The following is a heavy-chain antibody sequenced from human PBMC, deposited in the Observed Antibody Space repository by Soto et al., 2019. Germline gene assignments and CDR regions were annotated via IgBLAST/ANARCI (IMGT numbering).Heavy chain of an antibody. V-gene: IGHV3-21*01. CDR3: ARDRDDYGELHPNTP. Sequence: GGSLRLSCAASGFTFSSYSMNWVGQSPGKGLEWVSSISGSSSYIYYADSVKGRFTISRDNAKNSLYLQMNSLRAEDTALYYCARDRDDYGELHPNTPWGQGALVTVSS. CDR2: ISGSSSYI. J-gene: IGHJ5*02. CDR1: GFTFSSYS. D-gene: IGHD4-17*01.